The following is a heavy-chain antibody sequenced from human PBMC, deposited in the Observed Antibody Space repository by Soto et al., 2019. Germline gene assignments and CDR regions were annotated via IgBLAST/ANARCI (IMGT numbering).Heavy chain of an antibody. J-gene: IGHJ6*03. Sequence: GGSLRLSCAASGFTFSSYAMSWVRQAPGKGLEWVSAISGSGGSTYYADSVKGRFTISRDNSKNTLYLQMNSLRAEDTAVYYCAKSGIVATNYYYYYMDVWGKGTTVTVSS. D-gene: IGHD5-12*01. CDR3: AKSGIVATNYYYYYMDV. CDR1: GFTFSSYA. CDR2: ISGSGGST. V-gene: IGHV3-23*01.